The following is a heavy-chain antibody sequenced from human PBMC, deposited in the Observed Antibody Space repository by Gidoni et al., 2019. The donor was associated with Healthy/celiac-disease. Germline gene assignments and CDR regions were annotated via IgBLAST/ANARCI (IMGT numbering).Heavy chain of an antibody. CDR2: IKSKTDGGTT. J-gene: IGHJ6*02. CDR3: TTEGSVAGTHYYYYYGMDV. V-gene: IGHV3-15*01. Sequence: EVQLVESGGGLVKPGGSLRLSCAASGFTFSNAWMSWVRQAPGKGLEWVGRIKSKTDGGTTDYAAPVKGRFTISRDDSKNTLYLQMNSLKTEDTAVYYCTTEGSVAGTHYYYYYGMDVWGQGTTVTVSS. D-gene: IGHD6-19*01. CDR1: GFTFSNAW.